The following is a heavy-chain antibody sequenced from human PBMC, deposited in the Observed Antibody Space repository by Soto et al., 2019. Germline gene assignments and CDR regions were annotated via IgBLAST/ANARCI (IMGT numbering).Heavy chain of an antibody. D-gene: IGHD3-16*02. V-gene: IGHV1-69*06. CDR1: GGTFSSYA. CDR2: IIPIFGTA. J-gene: IGHJ6*02. CDR3: ARDTPLMITFGGVIARPSTDV. Sequence: SVKGSCKASGGTFSSYAISWVRQAPGQGLEWMGGIIPIFGTANYAQKFQGRVTITADKSTSTAYMELSSLRSEETAVYYCARDTPLMITFGGVIARPSTDVRGPGTPVTVS.